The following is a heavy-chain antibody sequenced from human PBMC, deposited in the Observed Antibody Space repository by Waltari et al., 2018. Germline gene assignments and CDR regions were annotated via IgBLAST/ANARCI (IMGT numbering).Heavy chain of an antibody. Sequence: EVQLVESGGGVVGPGGFLRLSCAVFGFTFHDYGMTWVRQVPGRGLEWVSGINWNGGRTRYTESVKGRFTISRDNAKNSLYLQMNSLRAEDTALYYCVRGSTGIIFDYWGQGTLVTVSS. CDR2: INWNGGRT. CDR1: GFTFHDYG. CDR3: VRGSTGIIFDY. D-gene: IGHD1-1*01. V-gene: IGHV3-20*04. J-gene: IGHJ4*02.